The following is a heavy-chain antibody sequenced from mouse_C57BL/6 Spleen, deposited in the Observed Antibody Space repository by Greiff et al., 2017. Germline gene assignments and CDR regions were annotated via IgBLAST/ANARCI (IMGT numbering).Heavy chain of an antibody. D-gene: IGHD2-3*01. CDR3: ARSLYDGYYEGFAY. CDR2: INPSTGGT. J-gene: IGHJ3*01. CDR1: GYSFTGYY. Sequence: EVQLQQSGPELVKPGASVKISCKASGYSFTGYYMNWVKQSPEKSLEWIGEINPSTGGTTYNQKFKAKATLTVDKSSSTAYMQLKSLTSEDSAVYYCARSLYDGYYEGFAYWGQGTLVTVSA. V-gene: IGHV1-42*01.